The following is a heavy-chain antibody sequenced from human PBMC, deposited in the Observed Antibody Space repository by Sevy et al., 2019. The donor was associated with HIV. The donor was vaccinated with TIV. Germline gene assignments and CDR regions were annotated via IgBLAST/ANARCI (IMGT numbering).Heavy chain of an antibody. CDR1: GFTFSSYW. Sequence: GGSLRLSCAASGFTFSSYWMHWVRQAPGKGLVWVSRINSDVGSTSYADSVKGRFTISRDNAKNTLYLQMNSLRAEDTAVYYCARVKDYYDSSGYYGAGAFDIWGQGTMVTVSS. V-gene: IGHV3-74*01. CDR3: ARVKDYYDSSGYYGAGAFDI. CDR2: INSDVGST. D-gene: IGHD3-22*01. J-gene: IGHJ3*02.